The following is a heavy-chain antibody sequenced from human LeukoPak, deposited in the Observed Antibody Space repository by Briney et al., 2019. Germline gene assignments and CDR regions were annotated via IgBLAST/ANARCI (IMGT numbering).Heavy chain of an antibody. CDR1: GFTFSSYA. V-gene: IGHV3-23*01. D-gene: IGHD2-2*01. CDR3: AKDLGDCSSTSCYSNWFDP. J-gene: IGHJ5*02. CDR2: ISGSGGST. Sequence: PGGSLRLSCAASGFTFSSYAMSWVRQAPGKGLEWVSAISGSGGSTYYADSVKGRFTISRDNSKNTLYLQMNSLRAEDTAVYYCAKDLGDCSSTSCYSNWFDPWGQGTLVTVSS.